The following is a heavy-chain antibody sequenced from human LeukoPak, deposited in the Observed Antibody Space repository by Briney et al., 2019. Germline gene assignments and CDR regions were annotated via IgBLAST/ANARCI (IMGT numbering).Heavy chain of an antibody. CDR1: GFTFINYA. V-gene: IGHV3-23*01. D-gene: IGHD3-3*01. CDR2: ISGSGGIT. J-gene: IGHJ4*02. Sequence: GALRLSCAASGFTFINYAMSWVRQAPGKGLEWVSGISGSGGITYYADSVKGRFTISRDNSKNTLYLQMNSLRDEDTAVYYCANEASGYHDFWSGYSYYFDYWGQGTLVTVSS. CDR3: ANEASGYHDFWSGYSYYFDY.